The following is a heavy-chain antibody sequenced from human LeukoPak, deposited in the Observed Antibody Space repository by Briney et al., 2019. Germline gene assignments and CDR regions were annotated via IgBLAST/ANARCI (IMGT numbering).Heavy chain of an antibody. V-gene: IGHV3-15*01. J-gene: IGHJ4*02. CDR1: GFTFRNAW. CDR3: VPRWEY. Sequence: GGSLRLSCVGSGFTFRNAWMTWVRQAPGKGLEWVGRIKSKSDGETIDYAVPVKGRFSISRDDSKNTLYLQMNSLKTEDTAVYYCVPRWEYWGQGTLVTVSS. D-gene: IGHD5-24*01. CDR2: IKSKSDGETI.